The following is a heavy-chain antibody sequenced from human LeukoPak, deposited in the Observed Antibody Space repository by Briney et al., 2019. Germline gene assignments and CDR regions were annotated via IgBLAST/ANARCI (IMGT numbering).Heavy chain of an antibody. CDR2: IYSGGST. CDR1: GFTVSSNH. V-gene: IGHV3-53*01. J-gene: IGHJ4*02. Sequence: GGSLRLSCAASGFTVSSNHMSWVRQGPGKGLECVSVIYSGGSTYYADSVKGRFTISRDNSKNTLYLQMNSLRAEDTAVYYCASHSSSWYGFDYWGQGTLVTVSS. CDR3: ASHSSSWYGFDY. D-gene: IGHD6-13*01.